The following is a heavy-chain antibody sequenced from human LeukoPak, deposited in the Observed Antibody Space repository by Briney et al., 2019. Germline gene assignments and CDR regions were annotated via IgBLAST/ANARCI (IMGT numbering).Heavy chain of an antibody. Sequence: PSETLSPTCTVSGGSISSYYWSWIRQPPGKGLEWIGYIYYSGSTNYNPSLKSRVTISVDTSKNQFSLKLSSVTAADTAVYYCARDGAFDCSGGSCVAVWGQGTTVTVSS. V-gene: IGHV4-59*01. J-gene: IGHJ6*02. CDR2: IYYSGST. CDR3: ARDGAFDCSGGSCVAV. CDR1: GGSISSYY. D-gene: IGHD2-15*01.